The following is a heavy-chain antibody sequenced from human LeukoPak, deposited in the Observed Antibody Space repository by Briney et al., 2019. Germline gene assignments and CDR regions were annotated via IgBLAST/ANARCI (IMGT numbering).Heavy chain of an antibody. D-gene: IGHD4-17*01. CDR1: GGSISSYY. CDR2: IYYSGST. Sequence: SETLSLTCTVSGGSISSYYWSWIRQPPGKGLEWIGYIYYSGSTNYNPSLKSRVTISVDTSKNQFSLKLSSVTAADTAVYYCARVDYGDYERLYYYRDVWGKGTTVTVSS. J-gene: IGHJ6*03. V-gene: IGHV4-59*01. CDR3: ARVDYGDYERLYYYRDV.